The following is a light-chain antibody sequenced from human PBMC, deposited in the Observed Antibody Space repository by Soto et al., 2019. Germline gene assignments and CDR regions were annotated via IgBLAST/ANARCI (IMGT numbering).Light chain of an antibody. J-gene: IGLJ3*02. CDR3: QSLGTGIQV. CDR2: INYDGTH. Sequence: QAVVTQSPSASASLGASVKLTCTLSSGHSTYAIAWHQQQSEKGPRFLMKINYDGTHSKGDGFFDRFSGSSSVAERHLTISRLQSEDEADYYCQSLGTGIQVFGGGTKLTVL. CDR1: SGHSTYA. V-gene: IGLV4-69*01.